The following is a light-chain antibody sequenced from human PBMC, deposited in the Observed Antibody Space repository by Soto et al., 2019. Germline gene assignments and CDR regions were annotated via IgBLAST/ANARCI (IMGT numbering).Light chain of an antibody. Sequence: EIMMTQSPATLSVSPGERATLSCRASQSVNSNLAWYQQKPGQAPRLLIYGASTRATGIPARFSGSGSGTEFTLTLSSLQSEDFAVYYCLQYNDWPLTFGGGTKVDIK. CDR1: QSVNSN. V-gene: IGKV3-15*01. J-gene: IGKJ4*01. CDR3: LQYNDWPLT. CDR2: GAS.